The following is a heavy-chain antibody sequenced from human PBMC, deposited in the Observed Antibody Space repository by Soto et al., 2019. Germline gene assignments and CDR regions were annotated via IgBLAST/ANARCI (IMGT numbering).Heavy chain of an antibody. J-gene: IGHJ5*02. CDR3: ARDPHEFWTSYWFDP. Sequence: ASVKVSCKTSGYTFNTYGINWVRQAPGQGIELMGWISAYDGKTTYAEKFQGRVTLTTDTSTSTAYIELRSLRSDDTAIYDCARDPHEFWTSYWFDPWGQGTPVTVSS. CDR1: GYTFNTYG. CDR2: ISAYDGKT. D-gene: IGHD3-3*01. V-gene: IGHV1-18*01.